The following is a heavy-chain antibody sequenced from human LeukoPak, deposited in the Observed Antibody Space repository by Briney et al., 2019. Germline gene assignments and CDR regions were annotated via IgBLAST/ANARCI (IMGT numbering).Heavy chain of an antibody. V-gene: IGHV3-7*02. CDR3: ARVNGDQSYYYGMDV. CDR2: IKQDGSEK. Sequence: PGGSRRLSCAASGFTFSSYWMSWVRQAPGKGLEWVANIKQDGSEKYYVDSVKGRFTISRDNAKNSLYLQMNSLRDEDTAVYYCARVNGDQSYYYGMDVWGQGTTVTVSS. J-gene: IGHJ6*02. CDR1: GFTFSSYW. D-gene: IGHD4-17*01.